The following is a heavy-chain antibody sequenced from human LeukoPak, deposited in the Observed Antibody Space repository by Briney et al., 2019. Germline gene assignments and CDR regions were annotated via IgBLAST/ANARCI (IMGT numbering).Heavy chain of an antibody. D-gene: IGHD3-3*01. CDR1: GDSISRNSYY. Sequence: SETLSLTCTVSGDSISRNSYYWGRIRQPPGKGLEWIGRIYYGGSTYYNPSLQSRVTLSVDTYKNQFSIKQRSVTAADTAVYYCGRLTRAPFGVGIGSLEYWGEGTLVSVS. CDR3: GRLTRAPFGVGIGSLEY. CDR2: IYYGGST. V-gene: IGHV4-39*01. J-gene: IGHJ4*02.